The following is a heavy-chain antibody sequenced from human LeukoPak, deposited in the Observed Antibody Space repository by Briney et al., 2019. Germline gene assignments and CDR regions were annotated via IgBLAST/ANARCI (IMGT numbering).Heavy chain of an antibody. V-gene: IGHV3-7*01. CDR3: ARDRHTDQ. Sequence: GGSLRLSCVASGFTFSSYTMSWVRQAPGKGLEWVANINQDGSEKYYVDSVKGRFTISRDNAKNSLYLQMNSLRAEDTAVYYCARDRHTDQWGQGTLVTVSS. CDR2: INQDGSEK. CDR1: GFTFSSYT. J-gene: IGHJ4*02.